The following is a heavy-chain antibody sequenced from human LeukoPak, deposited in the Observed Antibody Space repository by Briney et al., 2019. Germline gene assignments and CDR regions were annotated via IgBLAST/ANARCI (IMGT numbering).Heavy chain of an antibody. V-gene: IGHV4-59*01. CDR1: SGSISSFY. CDR3: GRDRTDSYGYGGRWFDP. J-gene: IGHJ5*02. Sequence: PSETLSLTCTVPSGSISSFYWSWMRQPPGKGLVGSGYISYSGRTNYNPSLKRRVNISVETSNKQFSLKLSSVTAADTAVYYCGRDRTDSYGYGGRWFDPWGQGTLVTVSS. CDR2: ISYSGRT. D-gene: IGHD5-18*01.